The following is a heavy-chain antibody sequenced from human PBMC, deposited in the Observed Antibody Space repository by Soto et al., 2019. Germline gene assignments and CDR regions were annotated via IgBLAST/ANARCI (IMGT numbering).Heavy chain of an antibody. CDR3: ARVGDSSGWYLGAFDI. V-gene: IGHV1-69*13. CDR1: GGTFSSYA. CDR2: IIPIFGTA. J-gene: IGHJ3*02. Sequence: ASVKVSCKASGGTFSSYAISWVRQAPGQGLEWMGGIIPIFGTANYAQKFQGRVTITADESTSTAYMELSSLRSEDTAVYYCARVGDSSGWYLGAFDIWGQGTMVTVSS. D-gene: IGHD6-19*01.